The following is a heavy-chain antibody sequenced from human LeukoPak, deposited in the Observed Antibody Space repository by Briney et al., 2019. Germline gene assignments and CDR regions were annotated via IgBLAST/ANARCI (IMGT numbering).Heavy chain of an antibody. J-gene: IGHJ4*02. CDR2: INIDGSIT. V-gene: IGHV3-74*01. CDR1: GFTFSGYW. CDR3: AREGSGTYYIDY. D-gene: IGHD1-26*01. Sequence: PGGSLRLSCAASGFTFSGYWMHWVRQAPGKGLVWVSHINIDGSITRYADSVKGRFTISRDNAKNTLYLQMNSLRAEDTAVYYCAREGSGTYYIDYWGQGTLVTVSS.